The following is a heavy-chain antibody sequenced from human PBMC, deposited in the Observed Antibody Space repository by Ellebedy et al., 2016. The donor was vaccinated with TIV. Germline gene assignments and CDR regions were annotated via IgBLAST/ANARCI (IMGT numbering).Heavy chain of an antibody. D-gene: IGHD2-15*01. CDR1: GYTFTNYA. CDR3: ARDPPISYCSGGSCYYYGMDV. J-gene: IGHJ6*02. V-gene: IGHV1-3*01. CDR2: INVGNGNT. Sequence: ASVKVSCXASGYTFTNYAMHWVRQAPGQSLEWMGWINVGNGNTKYSQKLQGRVTITRDTSASTAYMELSSLRSEDTAVYYCARDPPISYCSGGSCYYYGMDVWGQGTTVTVSS.